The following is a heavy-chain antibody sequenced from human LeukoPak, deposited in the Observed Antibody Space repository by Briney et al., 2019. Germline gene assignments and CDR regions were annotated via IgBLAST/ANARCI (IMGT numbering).Heavy chain of an antibody. J-gene: IGHJ4*02. CDR2: ISSSSSYI. D-gene: IGHD6-13*01. V-gene: IGHV3-21*01. Sequence: PGGSLRLSCAASGFTFGTSAMSWVRQAPGKGLEWVSSISSSSSYIYYADSVKGRFTISRDNAKNSLYLQMNSLRAEDTAVYYCARDRVAAAGTHDYWGQGTLVTVSS. CDR3: ARDRVAAAGTHDY. CDR1: GFTFGTSA.